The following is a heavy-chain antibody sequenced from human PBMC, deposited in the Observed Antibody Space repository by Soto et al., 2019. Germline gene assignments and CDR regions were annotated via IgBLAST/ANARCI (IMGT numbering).Heavy chain of an antibody. J-gene: IGHJ4*02. CDR1: GSSINSNLYH. Sequence: PSETLSLTCSVSGSSINSNLYHWGWIRQSPGKGLEWIASIHNTGNIFYNPSLKSRVTLSIDTSRSQFSLHLSSVTAADTAVYYCARRHGPFDFWGQGTLVTVS. CDR3: ARRHGPFDF. CDR2: IHNTGNI. V-gene: IGHV4-39*01.